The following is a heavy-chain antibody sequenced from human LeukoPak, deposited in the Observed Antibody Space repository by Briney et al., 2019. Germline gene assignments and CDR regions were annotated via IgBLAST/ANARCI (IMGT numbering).Heavy chain of an antibody. Sequence: GESLKISCKGSGYTFSNYWIAWVRQMPEKGLEWMGIIYPGDSDTRYNPSFQGQVTISADKSINTAYLQWRSLKASDTAIYYCARRGGVDWFDPWGQGTLVTVSS. J-gene: IGHJ5*02. CDR3: ARRGGVDWFDP. CDR2: IYPGDSDT. V-gene: IGHV5-51*01. CDR1: GYTFSNYW. D-gene: IGHD2-8*01.